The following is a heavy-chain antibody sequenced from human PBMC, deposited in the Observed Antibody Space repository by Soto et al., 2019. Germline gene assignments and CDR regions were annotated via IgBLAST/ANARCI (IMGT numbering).Heavy chain of an antibody. CDR1: GFTFSSYG. V-gene: IGHV3-33*01. CDR3: ARGAVDTEYYFDY. J-gene: IGHJ4*02. Sequence: PGGSLRLSCAASGFTFSSYGMHWVRQAPGKGLEWVAVIWYDGSNKYYADSVKGRFTISRDNSKNTLYLQMNSLRAEDTAVYYCARGAVDTEYYFDYWGQGTLVTVSS. CDR2: IWYDGSNK. D-gene: IGHD5-18*01.